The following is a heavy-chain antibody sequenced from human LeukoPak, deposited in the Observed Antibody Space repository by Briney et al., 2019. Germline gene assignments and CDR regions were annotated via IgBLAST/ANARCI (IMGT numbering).Heavy chain of an antibody. D-gene: IGHD6-19*01. CDR3: ARGSSIYYYYGMDV. V-gene: IGHV4-4*02. CDR1: GGSISSSNW. J-gene: IGHJ6*02. Sequence: SETLSLTCAVSGGSISSSNWWSWVRQPPGKGLEWIGEIYHSGSTNYNPSLKSRVTISVDTSKNQFSLKLSSVTAADTAVYYCARGSSIYYYYGMDVWGQGTTVTVSS. CDR2: IYHSGST.